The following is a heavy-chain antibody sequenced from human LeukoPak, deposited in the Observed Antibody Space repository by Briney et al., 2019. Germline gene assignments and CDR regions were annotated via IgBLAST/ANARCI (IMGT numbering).Heavy chain of an antibody. CDR2: FDPEDGET. V-gene: IGHV1-24*01. Sequence: GGSLRLSCAASGFTFSSYGMHWVRQAPGEGLEWMGGFDPEDGETIYAQKFQGRVTMTEDTSTDTAYMELSSLRSEDTAVYYCATGSIAAAENWFDPWGQGTLVTVSS. CDR1: GFTFSSYG. D-gene: IGHD6-13*01. J-gene: IGHJ5*02. CDR3: ATGSIAAAENWFDP.